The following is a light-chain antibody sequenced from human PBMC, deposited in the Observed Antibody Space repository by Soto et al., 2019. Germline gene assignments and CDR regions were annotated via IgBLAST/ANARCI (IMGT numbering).Light chain of an antibody. CDR2: AAS. CDR1: QSISSY. Sequence: DIQMTQSPSSLSASVGDRVTITCRASQSISSYLNCYQQKPGKAPKLLIYAASSLQSGVPSRFSGSGSGTDFTLTISSLQPEDFATYYCQQSYSTPLFGGGTKVEIK. J-gene: IGKJ4*01. V-gene: IGKV1-39*01. CDR3: QQSYSTPL.